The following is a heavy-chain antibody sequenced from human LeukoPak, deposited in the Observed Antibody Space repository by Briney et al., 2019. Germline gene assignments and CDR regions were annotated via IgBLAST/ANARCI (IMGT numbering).Heavy chain of an antibody. V-gene: IGHV1-18*01. Sequence: GSVTVSCKASGYTFSSYGISWVRQAPGQGVEWMGWISAYNGNTNYAQTLQGRVTITTDKSTSTAYMELRSLRSDDTAVYYCARDSSGWYSDYWGQGTLVTVSS. D-gene: IGHD6-19*01. CDR3: ARDSSGWYSDY. J-gene: IGHJ4*02. CDR2: ISAYNGNT. CDR1: GYTFSSYG.